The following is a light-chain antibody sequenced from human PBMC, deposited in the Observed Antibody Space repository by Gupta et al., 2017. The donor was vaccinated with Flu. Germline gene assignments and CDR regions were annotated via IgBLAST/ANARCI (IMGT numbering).Light chain of an antibody. V-gene: IGLV2-14*01. Sequence: ITISLTGTSDDIGGYNYVSWDQQHPGKAPKFIIYEVTNRPAGVSVRFSGSKSGNTASLTISGLQGEDEADYYCCAYRSSSTHVFGTGTKVTVL. CDR2: EVT. J-gene: IGLJ1*01. CDR1: SDDIGGYNY. CDR3: CAYRSSSTHV.